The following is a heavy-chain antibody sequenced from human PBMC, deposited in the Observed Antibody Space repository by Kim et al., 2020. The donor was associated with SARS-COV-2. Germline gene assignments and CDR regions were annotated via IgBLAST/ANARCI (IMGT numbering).Heavy chain of an antibody. J-gene: IGHJ4*02. CDR1: GFTVSSNY. V-gene: IGHV3-66*01. Sequence: GGSLRLSCAASGFTVSSNYMSWVRQAPGKGLEWVSVIYSGGSTYYADSVKGRFTIPRDNSKNTLYLQMNSLRAEDTAVYYCARVMGEQLVAYYFDYWGQGTLVTVSS. CDR3: ARVMGEQLVAYYFDY. D-gene: IGHD6-6*01. CDR2: IYSGGST.